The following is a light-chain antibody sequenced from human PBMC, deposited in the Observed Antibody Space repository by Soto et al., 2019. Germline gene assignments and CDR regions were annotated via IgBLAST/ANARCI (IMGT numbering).Light chain of an antibody. CDR2: AAS. V-gene: IGKV1-12*01. J-gene: IGKJ1*01. CDR1: QGIGTW. Sequence: DIQMTQSPSSVSASVGDRVTITCRASQGIGTWLAWYQQKPGKGPNLLIYAASSLESGVPSRFSGSGSGTDFTLTISSLQPEDFATYYCQQADSFPQPFGQGTKVEIK. CDR3: QQADSFPQP.